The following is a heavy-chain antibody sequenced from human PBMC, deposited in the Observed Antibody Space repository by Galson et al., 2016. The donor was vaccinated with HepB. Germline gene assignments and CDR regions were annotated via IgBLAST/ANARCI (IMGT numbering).Heavy chain of an antibody. CDR3: ARGSTWLVFY. CDR1: GYTFTNFP. D-gene: IGHD6-19*01. J-gene: IGHJ4*02. Sequence: SVKVSCKASGYTFTNFPIHWVRQAPGKRLEWMGWINAGNGNTKYSQKFQGRVTITRDTSASTAYMELSSLRSEDTAVFYCARGSTWLVFYWGQGTLVTVSS. V-gene: IGHV1-3*01. CDR2: INAGNGNT.